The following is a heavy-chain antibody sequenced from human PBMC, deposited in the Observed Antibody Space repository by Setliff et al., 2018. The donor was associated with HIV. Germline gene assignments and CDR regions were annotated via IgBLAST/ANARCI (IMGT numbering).Heavy chain of an antibody. D-gene: IGHD1-26*01. CDR3: ARDLGRVDWFDP. V-gene: IGHV3-23*01. J-gene: IGHJ5*02. CDR1: GFIFSSYA. CDR2: ISSGSGST. Sequence: GGSLRLSCAASGFIFSSYAMSWVRQAPGKGLEWVSLISSGSGSTYYADSVRGRFTISGDNSKNTLYLQMNSLRAEDTAVYYCARDLGRVDWFDPWGQGTLVTVSS.